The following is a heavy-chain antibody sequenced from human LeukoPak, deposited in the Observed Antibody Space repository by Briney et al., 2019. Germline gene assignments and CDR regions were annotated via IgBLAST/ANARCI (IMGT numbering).Heavy chain of an antibody. D-gene: IGHD5-12*01. CDR3: ATDLSGRQDY. CDR1: GFTFSSYA. Sequence: PGGSLRLSCAASGFTFSSYAMSWVRQAPGKGLEWVSDISGSGGSTYYADSVKGRFTISRDNSKNTLYLQMNSLRAEDTAVYYCATDLSGRQDYWGQGTLVTVSS. V-gene: IGHV3-23*01. J-gene: IGHJ4*02. CDR2: ISGSGGST.